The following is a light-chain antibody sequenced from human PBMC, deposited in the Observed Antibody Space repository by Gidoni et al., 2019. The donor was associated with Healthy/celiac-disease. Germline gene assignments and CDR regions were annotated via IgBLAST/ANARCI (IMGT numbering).Light chain of an antibody. CDR1: SSNIGSNT. J-gene: IGLJ2*01. CDR3: AAWDDSLNGPV. CDR2: SNN. V-gene: IGLV1-44*01. Sequence: QSVLTQPPSSSGTPGPMVTIACSGSSSNIGSNTVNWYQQLPGTAPKLLTYSNNQRPSGVPDRFSGSKSGTSAALAISGIQSEDEADYYCAAWDDSLNGPVFGGGTKLTVL.